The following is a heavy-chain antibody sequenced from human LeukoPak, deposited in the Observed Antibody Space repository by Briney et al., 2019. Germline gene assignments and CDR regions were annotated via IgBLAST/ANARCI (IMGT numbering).Heavy chain of an antibody. J-gene: IGHJ3*01. CDR1: GFTFRNDI. V-gene: IGHV3-30*04. Sequence: GGSLRLSCAASGFTFRNDIMNWVRQAPGKGLEWVAVISKDESYIHYADSVKDRFTISRDISRNTLFLQMDSLRAEDTALYYCVRERDGFDVWGQGTMVTVSS. CDR2: ISKDESYI. CDR3: VRERDGFDV.